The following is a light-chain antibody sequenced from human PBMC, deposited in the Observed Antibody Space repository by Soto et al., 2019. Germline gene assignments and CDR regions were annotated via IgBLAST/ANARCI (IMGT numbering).Light chain of an antibody. Sequence: QSVLTQPPSVSGAPGQRVTISCTGSSCNIGAGYDVHWYQQLPGTAPKLLIYGNSNRPSGVPDRFSGSKSGTSASLAITGLQAEDEADCYCQSYDSSLSGVVFGGGTKLTVL. CDR2: GNS. V-gene: IGLV1-40*01. CDR1: SCNIGAGYD. CDR3: QSYDSSLSGVV. J-gene: IGLJ2*01.